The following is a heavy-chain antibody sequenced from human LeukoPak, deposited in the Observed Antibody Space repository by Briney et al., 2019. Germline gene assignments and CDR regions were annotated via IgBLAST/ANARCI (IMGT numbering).Heavy chain of an antibody. Sequence: PSETLSLTCAVYGGSFSGYYWSWIRQPPGKGLEWIREINHSGSTNYNPSLKSRVTISVDTSKNQFSLKLSSVTAADTAVYYCARGAPMVRGVIIIDYWAQGTLVTVSS. CDR2: INHSGST. D-gene: IGHD3-10*01. CDR1: GGSFSGYY. CDR3: ARGAPMVRGVIIIDY. V-gene: IGHV4-34*01. J-gene: IGHJ4*02.